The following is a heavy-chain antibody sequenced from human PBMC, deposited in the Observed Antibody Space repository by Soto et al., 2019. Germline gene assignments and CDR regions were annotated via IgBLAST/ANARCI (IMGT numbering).Heavy chain of an antibody. Sequence: ASVKVSCKASGYTFTSYGISWVRQAPGQGLEWMGWISAYNGNTNYAQKLQGRVTMTTDTSTSTAYMELRSLRSDDTAVYYCARGVDCSSTSCYAGPEVYYYYGMDVWGQGTTVTVSS. V-gene: IGHV1-18*01. J-gene: IGHJ6*02. CDR1: GYTFTSYG. D-gene: IGHD2-2*01. CDR3: ARGVDCSSTSCYAGPEVYYYYGMDV. CDR2: ISAYNGNT.